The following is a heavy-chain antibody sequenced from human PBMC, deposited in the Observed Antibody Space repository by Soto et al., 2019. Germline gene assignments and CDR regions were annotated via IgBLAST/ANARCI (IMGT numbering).Heavy chain of an antibody. CDR1: GGSISSGDYY. Sequence: QVQLQESGPGLVKPSQTLSLTCTVSGGSISSGDYYWSCIRQPPGKGLEWIGYIYYSGSTYYNPSLKSRVTISVDTSKNQFSLKLSSVTAADTAVYYCARDKRITIFGVVIEGDPTDYYGMDVWGQGTTVTVSS. D-gene: IGHD3-3*01. J-gene: IGHJ6*02. CDR2: IYYSGST. V-gene: IGHV4-30-4*01. CDR3: ARDKRITIFGVVIEGDPTDYYGMDV.